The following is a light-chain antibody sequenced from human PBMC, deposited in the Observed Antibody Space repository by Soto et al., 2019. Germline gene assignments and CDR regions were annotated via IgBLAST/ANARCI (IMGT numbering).Light chain of an antibody. J-gene: IGKJ1*01. CDR3: QRYDSLRT. CDR2: GTS. V-gene: IGKV3-15*01. CDR1: QSVSNN. Sequence: EIVMTQSPATLSVSPGERGTLSCRASQSVSNNLAWYQQKPGQGPSLLIYGTSTRAGGVPARLSGGGSGTDFTLTITRLEPEDFAMYYCQRYDSLRTFGQGTKVDI.